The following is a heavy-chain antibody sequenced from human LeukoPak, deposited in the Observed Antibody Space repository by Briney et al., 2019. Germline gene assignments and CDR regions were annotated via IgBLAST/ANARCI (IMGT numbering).Heavy chain of an antibody. D-gene: IGHD2-2*01. Sequence: PSQTLSLTCTVSGGSISSGGYYWSWIRQPPGKGLEWIGSIYYSGSTYYNPSLKSRVTISVDTSKNQFSLKLSSVTAADTAVYYCARYCSSTSCSVRAFDIWGQGTMVTVSS. CDR3: ARYCSSTSCSVRAFDI. CDR2: IYYSGST. V-gene: IGHV4-39*01. J-gene: IGHJ3*02. CDR1: GGSISSGGYY.